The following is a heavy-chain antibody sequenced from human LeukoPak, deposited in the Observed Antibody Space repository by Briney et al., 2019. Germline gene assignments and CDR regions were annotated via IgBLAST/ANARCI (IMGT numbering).Heavy chain of an antibody. J-gene: IGHJ4*02. CDR2: IYPGDSDT. CDR3: ARGDYYDSSGSVLDY. CDR1: GSSFTTYW. Sequence: HGASLQISCQGSGSSFTTYWIGWVRQLPGKGLEWMGIIYPGDSDTRYSPSFQGQVTISADKSISTAYLQWSSLGASDTAMYYCARGDYYDSSGSVLDYWGQGTLVTVSS. V-gene: IGHV5-51*01. D-gene: IGHD3-22*01.